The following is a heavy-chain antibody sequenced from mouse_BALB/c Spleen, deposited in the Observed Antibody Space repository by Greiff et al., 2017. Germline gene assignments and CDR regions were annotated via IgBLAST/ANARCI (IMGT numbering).Heavy chain of an antibody. CDR1: GYSITSGYY. CDR2: ISYDGSN. V-gene: IGHV3-6*02. D-gene: IGHD2-14*01. J-gene: IGHJ3*01. CDR3: ANYRYDGAWFAY. Sequence: EVKLMESGPGLVKPSQSLSLTCSVTGYSITSGYYWNWIRQFPGNKLEWMGYISYDGSNNYNPSLKNRISITRDTSKNQFFLKLNSVTTEDTATYYCANYRYDGAWFAYWGQGTLVTVSA.